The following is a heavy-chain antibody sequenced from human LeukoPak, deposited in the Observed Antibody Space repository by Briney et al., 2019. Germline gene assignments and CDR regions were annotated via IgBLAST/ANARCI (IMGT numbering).Heavy chain of an antibody. CDR2: ISGSSSST. Sequence: PGGSLRVSCAASGFTFMSFAMSWVRQAPGKGLECVSAISGSSSSTYYADSVKGRFTISRDNSKNTLYLQMNSLRAEDTAVYYCAKDPYYDFWSAPPPDYWGQGTLVTVSS. J-gene: IGHJ4*02. CDR1: GFTFMSFA. D-gene: IGHD3-3*01. V-gene: IGHV3-23*01. CDR3: AKDPYYDFWSAPPPDY.